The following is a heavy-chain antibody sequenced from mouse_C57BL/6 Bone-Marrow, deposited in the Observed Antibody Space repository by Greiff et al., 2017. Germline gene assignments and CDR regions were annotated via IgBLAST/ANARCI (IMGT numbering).Heavy chain of an antibody. CDR3: ARAGNYGFFYSLDY. CDR1: GYTFTNYC. V-gene: IGHV1-63*01. Sequence: VQLQQSGAELVRPGTSVKMSCKASGYTFTNYCIGWVKQRPGHGLEWIGDIYPGGGCTNYNEKFKGKATLTVDKSSSTAYMQFSSLTSEDSAIDYCARAGNYGFFYSLDYWGQGTTLTVSS. D-gene: IGHD1-1*01. J-gene: IGHJ2*01. CDR2: IYPGGGCT.